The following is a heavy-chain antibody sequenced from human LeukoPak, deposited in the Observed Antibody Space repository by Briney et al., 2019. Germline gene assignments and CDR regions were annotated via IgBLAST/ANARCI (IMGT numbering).Heavy chain of an antibody. V-gene: IGHV3-74*01. CDR1: GFTFSTYW. D-gene: IGHD7-27*01. CDR2: IKNDGSST. CDR3: ARETYWGLGDY. Sequence: PGGSLRLSCAASGFTFSTYWMSWVRQAPGKGLVWVSRIKNDGSSTTYADSVMGRFTISRDNAKNTLYLQMNSLGGEDTAVYYCARETYWGLGDYWGRGALVTVSS. J-gene: IGHJ4*02.